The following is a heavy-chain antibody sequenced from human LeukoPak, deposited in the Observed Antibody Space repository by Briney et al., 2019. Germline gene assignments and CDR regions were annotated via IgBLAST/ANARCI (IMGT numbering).Heavy chain of an antibody. J-gene: IGHJ5*02. CDR3: AKAPQLRPLSWFDP. D-gene: IGHD5-18*01. CDR1: GFTFSKYA. CDR2: IGYSGGST. V-gene: IGHV3-23*01. Sequence: GGSLRLSCAASGFTFSKYAMTWVRQAPGKGLEWVSDIGYSGGSTYYADSVKGRFTISRDNSKNTLYLQMDSLRAEDTAVYFCAKAPQLRPLSWFDPWGQGTLVTVSS.